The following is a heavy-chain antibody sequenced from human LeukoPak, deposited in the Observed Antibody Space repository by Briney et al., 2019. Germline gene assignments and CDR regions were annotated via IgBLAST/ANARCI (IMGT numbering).Heavy chain of an antibody. D-gene: IGHD6-13*01. Sequence: GGSLRLSCAPSGFTFSSHGMHWVRQAPGTRLEWVAFIWSDGSNKYYADSVKGRLTISRDKSRNILYLEMNSLTAEDTAVYYCAKDSSWSFDYWGQGTLVTVSS. J-gene: IGHJ4*02. CDR3: AKDSSWSFDY. CDR1: GFTFSSHG. CDR2: IWSDGSNK. V-gene: IGHV3-30*02.